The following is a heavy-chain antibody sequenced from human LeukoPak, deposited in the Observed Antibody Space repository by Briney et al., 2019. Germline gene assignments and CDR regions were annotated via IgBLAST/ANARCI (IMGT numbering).Heavy chain of an antibody. J-gene: IGHJ4*02. D-gene: IGHD5-18*01. CDR2: IIPILGTA. CDR3: ARVGYSYGTKYYFDY. V-gene: IGHV1-69*10. Sequence: ASVKVSCKASGGTFSSYAISWVRQAPGQELEWMGGIIPILGTANYAQKLQGRVTMTTDTSTSTAYMELRSLRSDDTAVYYCARVGYSYGTKYYFDYWGQGTLVTVSS. CDR1: GGTFSSYA.